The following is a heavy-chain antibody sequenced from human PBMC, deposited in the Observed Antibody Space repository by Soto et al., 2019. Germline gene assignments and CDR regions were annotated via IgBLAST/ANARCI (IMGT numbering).Heavy chain of an antibody. D-gene: IGHD3-3*01. V-gene: IGHV1-2*04. CDR3: ARKARFPSHYGMDV. Sequence: ASVKVSCKASGYTFTGYYMHWVGQAPGQGLEWMGWINPNSGGANYAQKFQGWVTMTRDTSISTAYMELSRLRSDDTAVYYCARKARFPSHYGMDVWGQGTTVTVSS. J-gene: IGHJ6*02. CDR2: INPNSGGA. CDR1: GYTFTGYY.